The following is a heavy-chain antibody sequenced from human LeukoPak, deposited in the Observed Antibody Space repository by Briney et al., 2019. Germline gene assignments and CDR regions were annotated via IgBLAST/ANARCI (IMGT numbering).Heavy chain of an antibody. CDR2: IYPGDSDT. CDR1: GSSFTSYW. CDR3: ARLSTPGGYSYAYDWFDP. D-gene: IGHD5-18*01. J-gene: IGHJ5*02. Sequence: GASLKISCKGSGSSFTSYWIGWVRPIPGKGLEWMGIIYPGDSDTRYSPSFQGQVTISADKSISTAYLQWSSLKASDTAMYYCARLSTPGGYSYAYDWFDPWGQGTLVTVSS. V-gene: IGHV5-51*01.